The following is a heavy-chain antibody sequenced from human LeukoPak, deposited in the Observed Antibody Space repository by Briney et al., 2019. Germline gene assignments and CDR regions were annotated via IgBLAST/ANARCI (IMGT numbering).Heavy chain of an antibody. Sequence: GGSLRLSCAASGFTFSSYSMNWVRQAPGKGLEWVSYISSSGRSILYAYSVKGRFTVSRDNAKNSLYLQMYNLRVEDTAVYYCAREIPSGSYAPDYWGQGTLVTVSS. CDR1: GFTFSSYS. CDR2: ISSSGRSI. J-gene: IGHJ4*02. V-gene: IGHV3-21*05. CDR3: AREIPSGSYAPDY. D-gene: IGHD3-10*01.